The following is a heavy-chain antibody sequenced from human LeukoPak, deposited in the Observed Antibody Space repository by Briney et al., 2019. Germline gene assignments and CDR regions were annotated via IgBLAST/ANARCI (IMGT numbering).Heavy chain of an antibody. J-gene: IGHJ5*02. D-gene: IGHD3-10*01. CDR2: ISSSSSYI. CDR1: GFTFSSYS. CDR3: ASVLMVRGVMFDP. V-gene: IGHV3-21*01. Sequence: GGSLRPSCAASGFTFSSYSMNWVRQAPGKGLEWVSSISSSSSYIYYADSVKGRFTISRDNAKNSLYLQMNSLRAEDTAVYYCASVLMVRGVMFDPWGQGTLVTVSS.